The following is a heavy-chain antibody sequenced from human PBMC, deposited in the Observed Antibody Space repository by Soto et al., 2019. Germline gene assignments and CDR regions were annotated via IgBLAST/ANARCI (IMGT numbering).Heavy chain of an antibody. Sequence: EVQLVESGGGLVKPGGSLRLSCAASGFTFSSYSMNWVRQAPGKGLEWVSAISSSSSYIYYADSVKGRFTISRANANNSLYLQMNRLRAEDTAVYYSARGYVWGSYRSTGGFDYWGKGTLVTVSS. CDR2: ISSSSSYI. V-gene: IGHV3-21*01. CDR3: ARGYVWGSYRSTGGFDY. D-gene: IGHD3-16*02. CDR1: GFTFSSYS. J-gene: IGHJ4*02.